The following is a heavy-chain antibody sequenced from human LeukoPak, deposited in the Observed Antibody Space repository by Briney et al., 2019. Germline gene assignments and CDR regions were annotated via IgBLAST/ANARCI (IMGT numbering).Heavy chain of an antibody. CDR2: IYPGDSDT. CDR3: ARYARVTTFDY. D-gene: IGHD4-17*01. J-gene: IGHJ4*02. Sequence: GESLKISCKGSGYSFTSYWIGWVRQMPGKGLECMGIIYPGDSDTKYSPSFQGQVTISVDKSISTAYLQWSSLKASDTAMYYCARYARVTTFDYWGQGTLVTVSS. V-gene: IGHV5-51*01. CDR1: GYSFTSYW.